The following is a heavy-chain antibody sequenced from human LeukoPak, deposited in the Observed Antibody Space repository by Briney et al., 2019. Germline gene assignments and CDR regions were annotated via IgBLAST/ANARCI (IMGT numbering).Heavy chain of an antibody. D-gene: IGHD3-3*01. Sequence: ASVKVSCKASGYTFTSYGISWVRQAPGQGLEWMGWISAYNGNTNYAQKLQGRVTMTTDTSTSTAYMELRSLRSDDTAVYYCARVFSGDYDFWSGSNNWFDPWGQGTLVTVS. CDR3: ARVFSGDYDFWSGSNNWFDP. CDR2: ISAYNGNT. V-gene: IGHV1-18*01. CDR1: GYTFTSYG. J-gene: IGHJ5*02.